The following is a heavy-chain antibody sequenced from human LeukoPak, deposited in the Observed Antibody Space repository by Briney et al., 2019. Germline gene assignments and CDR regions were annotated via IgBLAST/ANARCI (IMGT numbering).Heavy chain of an antibody. CDR1: GFTFSNDW. CDR3: AGTWSFDY. D-gene: IGHD2-15*01. Sequence: GGSLRLSCAVSGFTFSNDWMHWIRQPPGKGLLWVSRISGDGTTTNYADSVKGRFTISRDNAKNMLYLQMDCLRAEDTAVYYCAGTWSFDYWGQGTLVTVSS. V-gene: IGHV3-74*01. CDR2: ISGDGTTT. J-gene: IGHJ4*02.